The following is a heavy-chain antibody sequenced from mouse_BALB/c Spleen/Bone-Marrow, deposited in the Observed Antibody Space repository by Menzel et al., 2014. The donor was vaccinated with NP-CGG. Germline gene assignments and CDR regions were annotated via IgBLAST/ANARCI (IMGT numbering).Heavy chain of an antibody. J-gene: IGHJ1*01. V-gene: IGHV1-39*01. D-gene: IGHD3-3*01. Sequence: LKQTGPELKQTGASVKISCTAYGYSFTGYNMNWVKQSNGKSLEWIGNIDPYYGGTDYNQKFKGKATLTVDKSSSTAYMQLKSLTSEDSAVYYCARVGDNRHFDFWGAATTANVST. CDR1: GYSFTGYN. CDR2: IDPYYGGT. CDR3: ARVGDNRHFDF.